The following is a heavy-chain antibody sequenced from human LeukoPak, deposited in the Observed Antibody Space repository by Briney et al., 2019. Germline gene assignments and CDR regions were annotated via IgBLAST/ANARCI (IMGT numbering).Heavy chain of an antibody. CDR3: ARHPGLGPPPSLNYYGLDV. J-gene: IGHJ6*02. Sequence: SESLSLTCTVSGGSISSTDYYWVWIRQPPTKGLEWIGSIYDSGSFYYNPSLKSRVTISVATSKTQFSLKLTSVTATDTAVYYCARHPGLGPPPSLNYYGLDVWGQGTTVTASS. D-gene: IGHD3-16*01. CDR1: GGSISSTDYY. V-gene: IGHV4-39*01. CDR2: IYDSGSF.